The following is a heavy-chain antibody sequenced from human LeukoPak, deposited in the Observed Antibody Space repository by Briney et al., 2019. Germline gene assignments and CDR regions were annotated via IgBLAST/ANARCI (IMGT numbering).Heavy chain of an antibody. D-gene: IGHD6-19*01. CDR2: VSYSGST. CDR3: ARHLLEVAGTPTRGYYYYYYMDV. CDR1: DGSISSSTYY. J-gene: IGHJ6*03. V-gene: IGHV4-39*01. Sequence: SETLSLTCTVSDGSISSSTYYWGWIRQPPGKGLEWIGSVSYSGSTFYNPSLKSRVTISVDTSKSKFSLKLSSVTAADTAVYYCARHLLEVAGTPTRGYYYYYYMDVWGKGTTVTISS.